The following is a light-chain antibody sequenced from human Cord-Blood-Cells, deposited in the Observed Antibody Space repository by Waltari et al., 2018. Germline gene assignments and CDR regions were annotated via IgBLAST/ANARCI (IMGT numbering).Light chain of an antibody. CDR1: SSDVGGYNS. CDR3: SSYTSSSTYV. Sequence: QSALTQPASVSGSPGQSITISCTATSSDVGGYNSVSWYQPHPGKAPKLMIYDVSKRPSGVSNRFSGSKSGNTASLTISGLQAEDEADYYCSSYTSSSTYVFGTGTKVTVL. J-gene: IGLJ1*01. V-gene: IGLV2-14*01. CDR2: DVS.